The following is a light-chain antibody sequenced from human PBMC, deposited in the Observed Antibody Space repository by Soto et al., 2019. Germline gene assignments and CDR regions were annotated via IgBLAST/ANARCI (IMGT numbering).Light chain of an antibody. CDR1: QSLGGN. J-gene: IGKJ1*01. Sequence: EIVMTQSPATLAVSPGDTATLSCRASQSLGGNLAWYQQKPGQGPRLLIFRASSRATGVPARFSASGSGTEVTLTISGLQAEDVAIYYWQQYSNWPPWTVGPGTKVEIK. V-gene: IGKV3-15*01. CDR3: QQYSNWPPWT. CDR2: RAS.